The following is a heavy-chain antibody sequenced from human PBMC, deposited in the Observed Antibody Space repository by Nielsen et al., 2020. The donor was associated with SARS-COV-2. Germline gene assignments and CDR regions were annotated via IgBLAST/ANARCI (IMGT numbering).Heavy chain of an antibody. D-gene: IGHD3-16*01. CDR3: ARLRGGDYPYYFDY. CDR1: GASISSTVYS. CDR2: IYGSGST. J-gene: IGHJ4*02. Sequence: LRLSCTVSGASISSTVYSWSWVRQPLGKDLEWIGNIYGSGSTDSNPSLKSRVTLSVDTSNKQFSLNLASMTAADSAMYFCARLRGGDYPYYFDYWGPGVLVTVSS. V-gene: IGHV4-30-2*01.